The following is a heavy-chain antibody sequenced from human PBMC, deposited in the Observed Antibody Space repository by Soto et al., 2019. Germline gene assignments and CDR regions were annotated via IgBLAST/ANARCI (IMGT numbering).Heavy chain of an antibody. Sequence: GGSLRLSCAASGFSLSDYWMHWVRQVPGKGRLWVSRINVVGGGTTRSDTFKCPFTVPRDNPNDSRYLQIDSLRAGDPGVSYCVSAAEQRPVDFWGHRTLVTVAS. CDR1: GFSLSDYW. V-gene: IGHV3-74*03. J-gene: IGHJ4*03. CDR3: VSAAEQRPVDF. D-gene: IGHD6-19*01. CDR2: INVVGGGT.